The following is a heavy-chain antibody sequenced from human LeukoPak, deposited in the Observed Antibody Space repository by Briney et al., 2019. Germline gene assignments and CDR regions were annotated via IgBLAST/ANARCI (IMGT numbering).Heavy chain of an antibody. Sequence: PGGSLRLSCAASGFTVGNNQMTWVRQASGKGRKGVSLVYSGGTTRYADSVKGRFTISRDNSKNTVYLQMNSLRAEDTAVYYCARAPITSPFYFDYWGQGTLVTVSS. CDR2: VYSGGTT. D-gene: IGHD2-2*01. V-gene: IGHV3-66*01. CDR1: GFTVGNNQ. J-gene: IGHJ4*02. CDR3: ARAPITSPFYFDY.